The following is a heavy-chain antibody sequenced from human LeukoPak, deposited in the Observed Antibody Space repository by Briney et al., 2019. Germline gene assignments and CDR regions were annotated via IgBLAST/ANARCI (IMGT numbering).Heavy chain of an antibody. V-gene: IGHV1-2*02. J-gene: IGHJ4*02. CDR2: INPHSGAT. Sequence: ASVYVSCKASGYTFTVYYMYCGRRAPGRGLEWMGWINPHSGATNYTQKFQGSVTMTRDTSITTAYMDLSSLTSDDTAVYYCARDLGYSNTWYFWGQGTLVTVSS. D-gene: IGHD1-26*01. CDR1: GYTFTVYY. CDR3: ARDLGYSNTWYF.